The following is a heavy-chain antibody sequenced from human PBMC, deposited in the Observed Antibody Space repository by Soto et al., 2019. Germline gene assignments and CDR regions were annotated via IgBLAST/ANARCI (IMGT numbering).Heavy chain of an antibody. J-gene: IGHJ4*02. V-gene: IGHV4-30-2*01. CDR1: GGSISSGGYS. D-gene: IGHD2-15*01. CDR2: IYHSGST. Sequence: QLQLQESGSGLVKPSQTLSLTCAVSGGSISSGGYSWSWIRQPPGKGLEWIGYIYHSGSTYYNPSLXGXVXIXXDRSKNRFSLKLSSVTAADTAVYYCARGQVVAAQHWGQGTLVTVSS. CDR3: ARGQVVAAQH.